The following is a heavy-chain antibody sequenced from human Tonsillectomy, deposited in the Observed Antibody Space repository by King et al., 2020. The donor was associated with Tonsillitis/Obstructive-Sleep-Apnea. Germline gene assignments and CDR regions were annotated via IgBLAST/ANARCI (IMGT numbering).Heavy chain of an antibody. CDR3: ARVGDYYYYMDV. CDR1: GYTFTRYY. V-gene: IGHV1-46*01. J-gene: IGHJ6*03. D-gene: IGHD3-16*01. CDR2: MNPSGGST. Sequence: QVQLVQSGAEVKKPGASVKVSCKASGYTFTRYYMNWVRQAPGQGLEWMGNMNPSGGSTSYAQKFQGRVTMTRDTSTSTVYMELSSLRSEDTAVYYCARVGDYYYYMDVWGKGTTVTVSS.